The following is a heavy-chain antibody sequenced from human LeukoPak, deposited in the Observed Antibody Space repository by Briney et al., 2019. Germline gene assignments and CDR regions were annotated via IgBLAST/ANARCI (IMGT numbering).Heavy chain of an antibody. J-gene: IGHJ4*02. Sequence: GGSLRLSCVASRFTFSNYWMSWVRQAPGKGLEWVANIKQDGSEKYYVDSVKGRFTISRDNAKNSLYLQMNSLRAEDTAVYYCATLDYWGQGTLVTVSS. CDR1: RFTFSNYW. V-gene: IGHV3-7*01. CDR2: IKQDGSEK. CDR3: ATLDY.